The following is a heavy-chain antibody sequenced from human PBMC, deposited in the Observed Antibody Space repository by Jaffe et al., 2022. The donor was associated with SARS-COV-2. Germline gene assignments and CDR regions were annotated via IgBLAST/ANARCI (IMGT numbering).Heavy chain of an antibody. CDR3: ARDRSYSSGLRSGYGMDV. CDR1: GFTFSSYS. Sequence: EVQLVESGGGLVKPGGSLRLSCAASGFTFSSYSMNWVRQAPGKGLEWVSSISSSSSYIYYADSVKGRFTISRDNAKNSLYLQMNSLRAEDTAVYYCARDRSYSSGLRSGYGMDVWGQGTTVTVSS. V-gene: IGHV3-21*01. CDR2: ISSSSSYI. J-gene: IGHJ6*02. D-gene: IGHD6-19*01.